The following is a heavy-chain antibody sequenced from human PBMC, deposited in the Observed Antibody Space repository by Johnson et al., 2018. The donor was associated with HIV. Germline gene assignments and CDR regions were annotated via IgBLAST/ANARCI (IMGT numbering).Heavy chain of an antibody. CDR3: ARERITMIVNDAFDI. CDR1: GFTVSSNY. J-gene: IGHJ3*02. V-gene: IGHV3-66*02. D-gene: IGHD3-22*01. Sequence: VQLVESGGGLVQPGRSLKLSCAASGFTVSSNYMSWVRQAPGKGLEWVSVIYSGGSTYYADSVKGRLTISRDNSKNTLYLQMNSLRTEDTAVYYCARERITMIVNDAFDIWGQGTIVTVSS. CDR2: IYSGGST.